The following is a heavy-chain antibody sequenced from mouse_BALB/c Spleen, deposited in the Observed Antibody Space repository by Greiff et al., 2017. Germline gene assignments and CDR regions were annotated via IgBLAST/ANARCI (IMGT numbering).Heavy chain of an antibody. CDR2: ISSGGSYT. V-gene: IGHV5-6*01. CDR3: ARHHYYGSSYVEDWFAY. J-gene: IGHJ3*01. D-gene: IGHD1-1*01. CDR1: GFTFSSYG. Sequence: EVHLVESGGDLVKPGGSLKLSCAASGFTFSSYGMSWVRQTPDKRLEWVATISSGGSYTYYPDSVKGRFTISRDNAKNTLYLQMSSLKSEDTAMYYCARHHYYGSSYVEDWFAYWGQGTLVTVSA.